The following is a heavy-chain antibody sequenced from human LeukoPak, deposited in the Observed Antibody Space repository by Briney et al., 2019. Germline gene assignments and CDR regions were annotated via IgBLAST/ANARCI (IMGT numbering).Heavy chain of an antibody. J-gene: IGHJ6*02. Sequence: GRSLRLSCAASGFTFRSYVMYWVRQAPGRGLEWVAVIGYDGNNKYYGDSVKGRFTITRDNSKNTAYVQMNSLRAEDTAVYYCARGGGGGYGYYYGLDVWGQGTTVTVSS. D-gene: IGHD5-12*01. CDR1: GFTFRSYV. V-gene: IGHV3-30*03. CDR3: ARGGGGGYGYYYGLDV. CDR2: IGYDGNNK.